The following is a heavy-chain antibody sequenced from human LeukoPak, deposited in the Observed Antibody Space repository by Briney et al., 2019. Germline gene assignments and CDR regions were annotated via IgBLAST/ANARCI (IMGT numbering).Heavy chain of an antibody. V-gene: IGHV1-2*02. D-gene: IGHD6-6*01. Sequence: ASVKVSCKASGYTFTGYYMHWVRQAPGQGLEWMGWINPNSGGTNYAQKFQDRVTMTRDMSITTAYIELSRLTSDDTAVYYCARDKSIAARPAFDYWGQGTLVTVSS. CDR1: GYTFTGYY. CDR3: ARDKSIAARPAFDY. CDR2: INPNSGGT. J-gene: IGHJ4*02.